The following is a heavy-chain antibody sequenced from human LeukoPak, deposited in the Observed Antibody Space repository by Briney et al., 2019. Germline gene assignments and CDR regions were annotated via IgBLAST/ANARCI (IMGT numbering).Heavy chain of an antibody. CDR2: ISGSGGST. Sequence: GGSLRLSCAASGFTFSSFAMNWGRQAPGKGLEWVSAISGSGGSTYYADSVKGRFTISRDNSKNTLFLRMNSLRAEDTAVYYCAKDRSCTGSSCNVGSWGQGTMVTVSS. CDR3: AKDRSCTGSSCNVGS. D-gene: IGHD2-2*01. V-gene: IGHV3-23*01. J-gene: IGHJ3*01. CDR1: GFTFSSFA.